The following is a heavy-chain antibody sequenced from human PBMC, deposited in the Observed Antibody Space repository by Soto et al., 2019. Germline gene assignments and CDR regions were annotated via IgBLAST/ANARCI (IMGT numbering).Heavy chain of an antibody. V-gene: IGHV4-31*03. D-gene: IGHD1-26*01. Sequence: SETLSLTCTVSGGSISSGGYYWSWIRQHPGKGLEWIGYIYYSGSTYYNPSLKSRVTISVDTSKNQFSLKLSSVTAADTAVYYCARDRRGSYFGAFDIWGQGTMVTVSS. CDR2: IYYSGST. CDR1: GGSISSGGYY. CDR3: ARDRRGSYFGAFDI. J-gene: IGHJ3*02.